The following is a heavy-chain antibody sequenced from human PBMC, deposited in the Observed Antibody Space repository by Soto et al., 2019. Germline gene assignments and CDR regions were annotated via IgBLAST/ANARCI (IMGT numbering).Heavy chain of an antibody. CDR2: IDPSDSYT. Sequence: GEALKISCKGSGYSVTSYWISWVRQMPGKGLEWMGRIDPSDSYTNYSPSFQGHVTISRDNSKNTLYLQMNSLRAEDTAVYYCARDVLSGPSGYWGQGTLVTVSS. CDR3: ARDVLSGPSGY. V-gene: IGHV5-10-1*01. CDR1: GYSVTSYW. D-gene: IGHD3-3*01. J-gene: IGHJ4*02.